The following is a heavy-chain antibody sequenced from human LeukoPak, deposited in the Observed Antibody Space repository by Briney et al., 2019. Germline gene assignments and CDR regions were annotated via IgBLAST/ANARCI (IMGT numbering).Heavy chain of an antibody. CDR1: GGSISGSRT. Sequence: PSETLSLTCTVSGGSISGSRTWGWVRQPPGKGPEWIGNIHNDVRTASNPSLKSRVTLSLDTSTNQFSLKVNSVTAADTAFYFCARVLTAAGLDFWGQGVLVSISS. CDR2: IHNDVRT. V-gene: IGHV4-39*07. D-gene: IGHD6-25*01. CDR3: ARVLTAAGLDF. J-gene: IGHJ4*02.